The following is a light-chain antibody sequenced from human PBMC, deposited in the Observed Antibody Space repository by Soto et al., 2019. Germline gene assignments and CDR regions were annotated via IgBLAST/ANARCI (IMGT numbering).Light chain of an antibody. Sequence: IQMTQSPYSLSASVGDRVTITCQTSQNINNYLNWYQQKPGRAPKLLIYDASNLEAGVPSRFRGSGSGTDFTFTISRLQPEDIATYYCQQYDNLPTFGQGTRLEIK. V-gene: IGKV1-33*01. CDR3: QQYDNLPT. CDR1: QNINNY. CDR2: DAS. J-gene: IGKJ5*01.